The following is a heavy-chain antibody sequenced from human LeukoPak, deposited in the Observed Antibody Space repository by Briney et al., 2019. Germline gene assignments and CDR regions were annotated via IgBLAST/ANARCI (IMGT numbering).Heavy chain of an antibody. V-gene: IGHV4-59*01. CDR2: ISYSGST. Sequence: SKTLSLTCTVSGGSINSNYWTWIRQPPGKGLEWIVYISYSGSTNYNPSLKSRVTISVDTSKNQFSLKLSSVTAADTAVYYCARTGVVATSYFFDYWGHGTLVTVSS. CDR3: ARTGVVATSYFFDY. J-gene: IGHJ4*01. CDR1: GGSINSNY. D-gene: IGHD5-12*01.